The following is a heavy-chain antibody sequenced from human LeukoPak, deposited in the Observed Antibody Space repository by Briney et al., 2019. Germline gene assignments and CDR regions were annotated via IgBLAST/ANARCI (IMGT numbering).Heavy chain of an antibody. CDR2: IYSGGST. CDR3: ARHIAAAGTGAFDI. D-gene: IGHD6-13*01. J-gene: IGHJ3*02. Sequence: PGGSLRLSCAASGFTVSSNYMSWVRQAPGKGLEWVSVIYSGGSTYYADSVKGRFTISRDNSKNTLYLQTNSLRAEDTAVYYCARHIAAAGTGAFDIWGQGTMVTVSS. V-gene: IGHV3-66*04. CDR1: GFTVSSNY.